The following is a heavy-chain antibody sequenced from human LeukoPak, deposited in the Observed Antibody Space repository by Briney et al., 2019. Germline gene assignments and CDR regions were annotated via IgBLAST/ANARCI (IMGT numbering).Heavy chain of an antibody. D-gene: IGHD5-24*01. Sequence: GGSLRLSCAASGFTFSSYGMHWVRQAPGKGLEWVAVIWYDGSNKYYADSVKGRFTISRDNSKNTLYLQMNSLRAEDTAVYYCAGESGGYNSPYWGQGTLVTVSS. CDR2: IWYDGSNK. V-gene: IGHV3-33*01. CDR3: AGESGGYNSPY. J-gene: IGHJ4*02. CDR1: GFTFSSYG.